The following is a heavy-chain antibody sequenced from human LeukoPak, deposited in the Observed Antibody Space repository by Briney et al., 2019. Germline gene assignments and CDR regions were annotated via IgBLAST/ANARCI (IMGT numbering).Heavy chain of an antibody. CDR3: AKRTQLYFDY. J-gene: IGHJ4*02. Sequence: PGGSLRLSCAASGFTFSIYAMSWVRQAPGKGLEWVSAISGSGGSTYYADSVKGRFTISRDNSKNTLYLQMNSLRAEDKAVYYCAKRTQLYFDYWGQGTLVTVSS. CDR1: GFTFSIYA. D-gene: IGHD5-18*01. V-gene: IGHV3-23*01. CDR2: ISGSGGST.